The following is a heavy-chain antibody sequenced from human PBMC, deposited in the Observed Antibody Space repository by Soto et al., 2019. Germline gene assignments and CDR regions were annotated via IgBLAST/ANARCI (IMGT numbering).Heavy chain of an antibody. V-gene: IGHV3-74*01. CDR1: GFTFSSYW. CDR2: INSDGSST. CDR3: ARGYCSGGSCGGAPSWFDP. D-gene: IGHD2-15*01. Sequence: GGSLRLSCAASGFTFSSYWMHWVRQAPGKGLVWVSRINSDGSSTSYAGSVKGRFTISRDNAKNSLYLQMNSLRAEDTAVYYCARGYCSGGSCGGAPSWFDPWGQGTLVTVSS. J-gene: IGHJ5*02.